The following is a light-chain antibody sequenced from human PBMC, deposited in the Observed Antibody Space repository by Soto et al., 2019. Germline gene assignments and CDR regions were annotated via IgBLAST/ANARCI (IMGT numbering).Light chain of an antibody. CDR3: QQTSSNPT. J-gene: IGKJ4*01. V-gene: IGKV1-39*01. CDR1: QSIRSY. CDR2: AAS. Sequence: DIQLAQSPSSLSASVGDRVTITCRASQSIRSYLNWYQQKPGKAPKLLIYAASSLQTGVSSRFSGSGSGTDFTLTISNLQPEDFATYYCQQTSSNPTFGGGTKVEIK.